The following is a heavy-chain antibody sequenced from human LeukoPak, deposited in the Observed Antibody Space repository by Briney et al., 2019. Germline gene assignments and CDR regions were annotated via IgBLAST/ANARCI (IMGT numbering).Heavy chain of an antibody. CDR1: GGSISSYY. CDR3: ARDGWYCSSTSCHYYYYYMDV. J-gene: IGHJ6*03. V-gene: IGHV4-59*12. CDR2: IYYSGST. D-gene: IGHD2-2*01. Sequence: PSETLSLTCTVSGGSISSYYWSWIRQPPGKGLEWIGYIYYSGSTNYNPSLKSRVTISVDTSKNQFSPKLSSVTAADTAVYYCARDGWYCSSTSCHYYYYYMDVWGKGTTVTVSS.